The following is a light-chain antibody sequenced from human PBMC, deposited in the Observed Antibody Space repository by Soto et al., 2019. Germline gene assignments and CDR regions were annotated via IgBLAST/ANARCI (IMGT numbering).Light chain of an antibody. Sequence: IVLTQSPGTLSLSPGERATLSCRASQSVSSSYSAWYQQKPGQAPRLLIYGASSRATGIPDRFSGSGSGTDFTLTISRLEPEDFAVYYCQQYGSSPRTFGQGTKVDIK. J-gene: IGKJ1*01. V-gene: IGKV3-20*01. CDR3: QQYGSSPRT. CDR2: GAS. CDR1: QSVSSSY.